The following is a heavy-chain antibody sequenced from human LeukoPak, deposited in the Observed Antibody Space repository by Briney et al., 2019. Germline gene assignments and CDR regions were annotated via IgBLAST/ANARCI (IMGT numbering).Heavy chain of an antibody. Sequence: GGSLRLSCATSGFNFNTKWMTWVRQAPGKGREWVANINKDGSEKYHGDSVKGRFIISRDNAKRSLFLELSSLRAEDTAVYYCADPPSDFWGQGTLVAVSS. CDR3: ADPPSDF. CDR2: INKDGSEK. J-gene: IGHJ4*02. CDR1: GFNFNTKW. V-gene: IGHV3-7*01.